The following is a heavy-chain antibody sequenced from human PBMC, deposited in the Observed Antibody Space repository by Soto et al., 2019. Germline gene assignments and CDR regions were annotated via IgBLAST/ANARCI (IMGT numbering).Heavy chain of an antibody. D-gene: IGHD3-10*01. CDR3: ARIATSGRGWDV. J-gene: IGHJ6*02. V-gene: IGHV3-7*01. CDR1: GFTFSSYW. CDR2: IKQDGSEE. Sequence: EVQLVESGGGLVQPGGSLRLSCVDSGFTFSSYWISSVRQAPVKGLEWVGNIKQDGSEENYVDSVKGRFIISRDNAKNSMYLQMNSLRAQDTAVYYCARIATSGRGWDVWGQGTTVVVSS.